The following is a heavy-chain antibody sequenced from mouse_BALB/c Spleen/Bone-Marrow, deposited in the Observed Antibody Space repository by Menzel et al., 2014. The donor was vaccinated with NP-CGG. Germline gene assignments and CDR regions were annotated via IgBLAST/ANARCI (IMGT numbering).Heavy chain of an antibody. CDR1: GYTFTSYW. CDR2: INPSNGRT. J-gene: IGHJ3*01. D-gene: IGHD2-3*01. CDR3: ARYDGPAWFAY. Sequence: QVHVKQSGAELVKPGASVKLSCKASGYTFTSYWIHWVKLRPGQGLEWIGEINPSNGRTNYNEKFKNKATLTVDKSSSXAYIQLSSLTSEDSAVYYCARYDGPAWFAYWGQGTLVTVSA. V-gene: IGHV1S81*02.